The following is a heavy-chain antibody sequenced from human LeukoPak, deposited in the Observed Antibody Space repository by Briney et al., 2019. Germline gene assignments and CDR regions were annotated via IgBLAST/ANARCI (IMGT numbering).Heavy chain of an antibody. V-gene: IGHV3-49*04. CDR1: GFTFGDYA. CDR2: IRRSIYGGTT. CDR3: SRAVSGYFGLYYFDS. D-gene: IGHD3-10*01. J-gene: IGHJ4*02. Sequence: GGSLRLSCAASGFTFGDYAMTWVRQAPGKGLEWVGFIRRSIYGGTTEYAASVKGRFTISGDDSKTIVHLQMNSLKTEDTAVYYCSRAVSGYFGLYYFDSWGQGTLVTVSS.